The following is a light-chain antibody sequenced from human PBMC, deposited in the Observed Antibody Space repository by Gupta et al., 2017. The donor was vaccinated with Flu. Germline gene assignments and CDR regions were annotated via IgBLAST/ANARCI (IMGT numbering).Light chain of an antibody. CDR3: QQYNNWHPHLFT. CDR1: QDIRSN. Sequence: LSVSPGERATLSCRASQDIRSNLVWYQQKPGQAPRLLIYGASTRAIGVPDRFSGSGSGTEFTLTISSLQSEDFAVYYCQQYNNWHPHLFTFGHGTKVDIK. J-gene: IGKJ3*01. CDR2: GAS. V-gene: IGKV3-15*01.